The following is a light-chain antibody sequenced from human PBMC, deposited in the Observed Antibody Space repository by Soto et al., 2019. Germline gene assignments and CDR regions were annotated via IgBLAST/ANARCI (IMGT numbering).Light chain of an antibody. Sequence: EIVLTQAPGTLSLSPGDRATLSCRASQTLINTYLAWYQQRPGLAPRLLIYDASTRAPGIPDRFSGSGSGTDFTLTISRLEPEDFAVYYCQQYTSSPAFTFGGGTRVDIK. CDR3: QQYTSSPAFT. J-gene: IGKJ4*01. V-gene: IGKV3-20*01. CDR2: DAS. CDR1: QTLINTY.